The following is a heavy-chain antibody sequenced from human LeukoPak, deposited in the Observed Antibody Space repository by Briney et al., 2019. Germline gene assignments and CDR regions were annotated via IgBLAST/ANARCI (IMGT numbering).Heavy chain of an antibody. CDR3: ARHLSSTGGCCYVDY. CDR2: IYPGDPDT. V-gene: IGHV5-51*01. J-gene: IGHJ4*02. D-gene: IGHD2-2*01. Sequence: GESLKISCTTSGYSFTTYWIGWVRQAAGKDLEWMGIIYPGDPDTRYSPSFEGQVTISADKSTSTAYLQWSSLKASDTATYYCARHLSSTGGCCYVDYWGQGTLVTVSS. CDR1: GYSFTTYW.